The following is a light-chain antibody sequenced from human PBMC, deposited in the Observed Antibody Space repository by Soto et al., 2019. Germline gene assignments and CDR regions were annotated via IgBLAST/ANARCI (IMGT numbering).Light chain of an antibody. CDR2: DAS. CDR1: QDISNY. V-gene: IGKV1-33*01. CDR3: QQYSHLIT. Sequence: DIPTPHAPSSLTATVGDRATITCPASQDISNYLNRYQQKLGKAPKLLIYDASNLETGVPSRFSGSGSGTDFTFTISSLQPEDIATYYCQQYSHLITFGQGTRLEIK. J-gene: IGKJ5*01.